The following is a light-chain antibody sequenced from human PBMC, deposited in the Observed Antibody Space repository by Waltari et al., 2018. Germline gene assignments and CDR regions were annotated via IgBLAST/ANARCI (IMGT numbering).Light chain of an antibody. V-gene: IGLV2-14*03. CDR1: SSDIGAYNF. CDR2: DVN. J-gene: IGLJ1*01. Sequence: QSALTQPASVSGSPGQSITISCTGTSSDIGAYNFVSWYQKHPGKAPKVMIYDVNNRPSGVSSRFSGSKSGNTASLTISGLQAEDEAEYYCSSYTTDSTRYVFGSGTKVTVL. CDR3: SSYTTDSTRYV.